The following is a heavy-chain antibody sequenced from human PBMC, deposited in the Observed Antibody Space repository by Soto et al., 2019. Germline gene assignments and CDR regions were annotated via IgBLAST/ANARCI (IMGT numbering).Heavy chain of an antibody. J-gene: IGHJ4*02. CDR1: GYAFTTYG. D-gene: IGHD3-10*01. Sequence: QVHLVQSGAEVKKPGASVTVSCKGSGYAFTTYGITWVRQAPGQGLEWMGWISAHNGNPNYAQKLQGRVTVTRDTSTSTAYMELRSLRSDDTAVYYCARGRYGAYWGQGALVTVSS. CDR2: ISAHNGNP. CDR3: ARGRYGAY. V-gene: IGHV1-18*01.